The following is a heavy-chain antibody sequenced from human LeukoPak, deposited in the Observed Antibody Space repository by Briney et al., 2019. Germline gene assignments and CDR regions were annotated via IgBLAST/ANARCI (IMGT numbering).Heavy chain of an antibody. J-gene: IGHJ4*02. V-gene: IGHV3-7*01. CDR1: GFTFRRYW. Sequence: GGSLRLSCATSGFTFRRYWMSWVRQAPGKGLEWVGNINEDESKINYVDSVKGRFATSRDNAKNSVYLQMNSLRPEDTAVYYCARGGTSGYSSTRHFWGGNYYFDYWGQGSLVTVSS. D-gene: IGHD2-2*01. CDR2: INEDESKI. CDR3: ARGGTSGYSSTRHFWGGNYYFDY.